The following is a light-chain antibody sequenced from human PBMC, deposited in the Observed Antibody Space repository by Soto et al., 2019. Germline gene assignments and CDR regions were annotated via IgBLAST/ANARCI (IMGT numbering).Light chain of an antibody. J-gene: IGLJ1*01. CDR2: DVN. CDR3: VSFAGGTYV. Sequence: QSVLTQPTSVSGSPGQSVTISCTGTSSDVGGYIFVSWYQQHPGKAPKLMIYDVNKRPSGVPDRFSGSKSGNTASLTVSGLQAEDEADYYCVSFAGGTYVFGTGTKVTVL. CDR1: SSDVGGYIF. V-gene: IGLV2-8*01.